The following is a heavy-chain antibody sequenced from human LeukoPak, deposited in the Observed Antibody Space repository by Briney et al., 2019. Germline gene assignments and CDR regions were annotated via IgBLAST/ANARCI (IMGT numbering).Heavy chain of an antibody. D-gene: IGHD2-2*01. CDR3: VKDRRTEAYGMEV. Sequence: TGGSLRLSCAASGFTFSSHGMHWVRQAPGKGLEWVADISYDGSKKYYGDSVQGRFTISRDNSKNTVYLQMNSLRPEDTAVYYCVKDRRTEAYGMEVWGQGTAVTVSS. V-gene: IGHV3-30*18. CDR1: GFTFSSHG. CDR2: ISYDGSKK. J-gene: IGHJ6*02.